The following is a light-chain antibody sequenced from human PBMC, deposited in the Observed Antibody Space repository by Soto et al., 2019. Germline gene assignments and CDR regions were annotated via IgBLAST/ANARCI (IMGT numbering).Light chain of an antibody. J-gene: IGKJ5*01. CDR2: AGS. CDR3: QRSFSSPPIT. Sequence: DIQLTQSPSSLSASLGDSVSISCRARQNIDNNLHWYRQKSRKAPEVLIYAGSILRDGVSLRVSGTGYGIEFTITIISLHPEDFATSFCQRSFSSPPITVRRWTR. CDR1: QNIDNN. V-gene: IGKV1-39*01.